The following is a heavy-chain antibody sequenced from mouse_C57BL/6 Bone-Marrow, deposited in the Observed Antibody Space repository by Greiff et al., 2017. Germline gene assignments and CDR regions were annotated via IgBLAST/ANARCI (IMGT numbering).Heavy chain of an antibody. CDR1: GYTFTSYW. CDR2: IDPSDSYT. D-gene: IGHD1-1*01. V-gene: IGHV1-50*01. Sequence: QVQLKQPGAELVKPGASVKLSCKASGYTFTSYWMQWVKQRPGQGLEWIGEIDPSDSYTNYNQKFKGKATLTVDTSSSTAYMQLSSLTSEDSAVYYCARGTTVVPYAMDYWGQGTSVTVSS. J-gene: IGHJ4*01. CDR3: ARGTTVVPYAMDY.